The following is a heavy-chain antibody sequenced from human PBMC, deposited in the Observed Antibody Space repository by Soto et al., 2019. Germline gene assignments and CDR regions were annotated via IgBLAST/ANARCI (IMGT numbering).Heavy chain of an antibody. CDR2: ISYNGSP. D-gene: IGHD5-12*01. V-gene: IGHV4-59*13. CDR1: GGSISGYY. Sequence: PSETLSLTCTVSGGSISGYYWSWIRQPPGKGLEWIGYISYNGSPNYSPSLKSRVTISVDTSQNQFSLKLNYVTAADTAVYYCAKDVRIVAPRFSYWGQGTLVTVSS. J-gene: IGHJ4*02. CDR3: AKDVRIVAPRFSY.